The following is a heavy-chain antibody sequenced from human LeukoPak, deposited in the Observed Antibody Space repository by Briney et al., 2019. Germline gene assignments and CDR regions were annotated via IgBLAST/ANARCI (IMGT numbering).Heavy chain of an antibody. J-gene: IGHJ4*02. V-gene: IGHV3-64*01. CDR3: ARDLSGGGLDY. D-gene: IGHD3-10*01. CDR2: ISNNGVRI. Sequence: GGSLRLSCAASGFTFTSYAMHWVRQAQGKGLEYVSAISNNGVRIYYANSVKGRFSISRDNSKNTLSLQMGSLRAEDMAVYYCARDLSGGGLDYWGQGALVTVSS. CDR1: GFTFTSYA.